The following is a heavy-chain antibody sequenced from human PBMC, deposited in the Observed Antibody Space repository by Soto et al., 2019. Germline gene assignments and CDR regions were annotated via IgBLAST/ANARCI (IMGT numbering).Heavy chain of an antibody. CDR3: ARTRYYDFWSGPPSPLDY. CDR2: IIPIFGTA. CDR1: GGTFSSYA. J-gene: IGHJ4*02. V-gene: IGHV1-69*13. D-gene: IGHD3-3*01. Sequence: ASVKVSCKASGGTFSSYAISWVRQAPGQGLEWMGGIIPIFGTANYAQKFQGRVTITADESTSTAYMELSSLRSEDTAVYYCARTRYYDFWSGPPSPLDYWGQGTLVTVSS.